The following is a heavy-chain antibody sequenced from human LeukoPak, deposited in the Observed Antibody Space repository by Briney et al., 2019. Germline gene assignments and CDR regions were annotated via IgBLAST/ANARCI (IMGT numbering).Heavy chain of an antibody. J-gene: IGHJ6*02. D-gene: IGHD3-10*01. Sequence: GASVKVSCKASGYTFTGYYMHWVRQAPGQGLEWMGWINPNSGGTNYAQRFQGRVTMTRDTSISTAYMELSRLRSDDTAVYYCARNAFEGYYGMDVWGQGTTVTVSS. CDR2: INPNSGGT. CDR3: ARNAFEGYYGMDV. CDR1: GYTFTGYY. V-gene: IGHV1-2*02.